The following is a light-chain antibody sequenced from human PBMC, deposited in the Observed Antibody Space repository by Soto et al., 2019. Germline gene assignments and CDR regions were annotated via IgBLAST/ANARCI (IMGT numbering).Light chain of an antibody. V-gene: IGKV1-5*01. CDR3: QQYNPYPLT. J-gene: IGKJ4*01. CDR2: DAS. Sequence: DIQMTQSPSTLSASVGDRVTITCRASQTISNWLAWYQQKPGKAPKVLIFDASTLDGGVPSRFSGRRSGTDFTLTISSLQPSDFATYYCQQYNPYPLTFGGRTKVDIK. CDR1: QTISNW.